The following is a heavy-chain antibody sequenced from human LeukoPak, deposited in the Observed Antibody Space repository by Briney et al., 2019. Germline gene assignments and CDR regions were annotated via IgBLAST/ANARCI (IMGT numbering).Heavy chain of an antibody. V-gene: IGHV4-59*01. CDR3: ARDRSIGGFDI. CDR1: GGSISSYY. D-gene: IGHD3-22*01. J-gene: IGHJ3*02. Sequence: SETLSLTCTVSGGSISSYYWSWIRQPPGKGLEWIGYIYYSGGTNYNPSLKSRVTISVDTSKNQFSLKLSSVTAADTAVYYCARDRSIGGFDIWGQGTMVTVSS. CDR2: IYYSGGT.